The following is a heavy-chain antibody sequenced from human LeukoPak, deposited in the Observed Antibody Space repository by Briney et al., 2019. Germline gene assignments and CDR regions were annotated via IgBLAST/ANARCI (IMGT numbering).Heavy chain of an antibody. V-gene: IGHV3-23*01. CDR2: VSGSGGST. CDR1: AFTFRSYA. Sequence: GGSLRLSCAASAFTFRSYAMIWVRQAPGKGLEWVSTVSGSGGSTYYADSVKGWFTISRDNSNNTLYLQMNSLRAEDTAVYYCAKGAASRGYTYVANWGQGTLVSVSS. J-gene: IGHJ4*02. D-gene: IGHD5-18*01. CDR3: AKGAASRGYTYVAN.